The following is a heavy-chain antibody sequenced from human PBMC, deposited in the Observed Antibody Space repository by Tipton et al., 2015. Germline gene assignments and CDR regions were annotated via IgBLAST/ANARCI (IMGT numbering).Heavy chain of an antibody. V-gene: IGHV5-51*01. CDR2: IYAGDSDT. D-gene: IGHD2/OR15-2a*01. J-gene: IGHJ3*01. CDR1: GYTFTNYW. CDR3: ARRGISNYAFDV. Sequence: QLVQSGAEVKKPGESLKISCKASGYTFTNYWIGWVRQMPGKCLEWMGIIYAGDSDTRYSPSFQGQVTISADKSITTAYLQWSSLKASDTAMYYCARRGISNYAFDVWGQGTMVTVSS.